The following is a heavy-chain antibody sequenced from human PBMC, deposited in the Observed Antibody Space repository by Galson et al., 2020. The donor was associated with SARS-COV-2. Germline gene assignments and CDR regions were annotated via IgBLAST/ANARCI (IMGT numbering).Heavy chain of an antibody. D-gene: IGHD3-10*01. Sequence: ASETLSLTCTVSGGSISSYYWSWIRQPPGKGLEWIGYTYYSGSTNYNPSLKSRVTISVDTSKNQFSLKLSSVTAADTAVYYCARFAMVRGVIITHYYGMDVWGQGTTVTVSS. CDR1: GGSISSYY. V-gene: IGHV4-59*08. J-gene: IGHJ6*02. CDR3: ARFAMVRGVIITHYYGMDV. CDR2: TYYSGST.